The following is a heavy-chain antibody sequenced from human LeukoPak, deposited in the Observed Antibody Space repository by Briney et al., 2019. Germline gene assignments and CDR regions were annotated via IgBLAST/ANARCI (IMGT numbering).Heavy chain of an antibody. CDR1: GFTFSSYS. CDR3: ARDTYYYDSSGYFRESDAFDI. Sequence: GGPLRLSCAASGFTFSSYSMNWVRQAPGKGLEWVSSISSSSSYIYYADSVKGRFTISRDNAKNSLYLQMNSLRAEDTAVYYCARDTYYYDSSGYFRESDAFDIWGQGTMVTVSS. V-gene: IGHV3-21*01. D-gene: IGHD3-22*01. J-gene: IGHJ3*02. CDR2: ISSSSSYI.